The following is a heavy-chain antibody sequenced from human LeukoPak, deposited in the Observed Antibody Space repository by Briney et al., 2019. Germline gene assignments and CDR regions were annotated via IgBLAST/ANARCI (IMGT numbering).Heavy chain of an antibody. D-gene: IGHD1-1*01. CDR1: GYTFTGYY. J-gene: IGHJ4*02. V-gene: IGHV1-2*02. Sequence: ASVKVSRKASGYTFTGYYMHLVRQAPAQGLEWMGWINPNSGGTNYAQKFQGRVTMTRDTSISTAYMELSRLRSDDTAVYYCAREGVDWNHSVYYFDYWGQGTLVTVSS. CDR3: AREGVDWNHSVYYFDY. CDR2: INPNSGGT.